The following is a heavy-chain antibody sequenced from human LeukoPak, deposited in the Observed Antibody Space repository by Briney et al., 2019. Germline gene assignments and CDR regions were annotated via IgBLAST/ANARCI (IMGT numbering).Heavy chain of an antibody. J-gene: IGHJ4*02. CDR1: GFTFSSFA. Sequence: GGSLRLSCAASGFTFSSFAKHWVRQAPGKGLEWVAVISYDGSNKCYADSVKGRFTISRDNSKNTLYLQMNSLRAEDTAVYYCARVATTMTTVTTGTFDYWGQGTRVTVSS. CDR2: ISYDGSNK. D-gene: IGHD4-17*01. V-gene: IGHV3-30-3*01. CDR3: ARVATTMTTVTTGTFDY.